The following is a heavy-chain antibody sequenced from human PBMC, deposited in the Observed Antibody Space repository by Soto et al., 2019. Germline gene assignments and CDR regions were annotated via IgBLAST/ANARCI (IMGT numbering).Heavy chain of an antibody. CDR1: GYTFTSYA. D-gene: IGHD2-15*01. Sequence: QVQLVQSGAEVKKPGASVKVSCKASGYTFTSYAMHWVRQAPGQRLEWMGWINAGNGNTKYSQKFQGRVTITRDTAASTAYMELSSLRSEDTAVYYCARDLGYCSGGSCYPDAFDIWGQGTMVTVSS. CDR3: ARDLGYCSGGSCYPDAFDI. J-gene: IGHJ3*02. V-gene: IGHV1-3*01. CDR2: INAGNGNT.